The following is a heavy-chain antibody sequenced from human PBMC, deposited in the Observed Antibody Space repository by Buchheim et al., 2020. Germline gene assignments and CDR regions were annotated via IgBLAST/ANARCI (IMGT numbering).Heavy chain of an antibody. CDR1: RFTFSSYA. CDR3: AKDLGGWSSYGMDV. J-gene: IGHJ6*02. V-gene: IGHV3-23*01. Sequence: EVQLLESGGGLVQPGGSLRLSCAASRFTFSSYAMSWVRQAPGKGLEWVSSISGSGDSTYYADSVKGRFTISRDHSKNTLYLQMNSLRAEDKAVYYCAKDLGGWSSYGMDVWGQGTT. D-gene: IGHD6-19*01. CDR2: ISGSGDST.